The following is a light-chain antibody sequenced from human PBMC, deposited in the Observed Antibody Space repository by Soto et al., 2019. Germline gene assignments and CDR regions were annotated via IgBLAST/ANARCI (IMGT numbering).Light chain of an antibody. CDR1: SSDVGSYNR. CDR3: SSYTSSSTFEV. CDR2: EVS. J-gene: IGLJ1*01. Sequence: QSVLTQPPSVSGSPGQSVTISCTGTSSDVGSYNRVSWYQQPPGTAPKLMIYEVSNRPSGVPDRFSGSKSGNTASLTISGLQAEDEADYYCSSYTSSSTFEVFGTGTKLTVL. V-gene: IGLV2-18*02.